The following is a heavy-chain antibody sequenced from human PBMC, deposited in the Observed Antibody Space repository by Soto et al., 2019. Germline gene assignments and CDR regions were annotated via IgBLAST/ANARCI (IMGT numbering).Heavy chain of an antibody. V-gene: IGHV4-30-4*01. J-gene: IGHJ6*02. D-gene: IGHD1-1*01. Sequence: SETLSLTCTVSGGSISSGDYYWSWIRQPPGKGLEWIGYIYYSGSTYYNPSLKSRVTISVDASKNQFSLKLSSVTAADTAVYYCARDERGPYYYYGMDVWGQGTTVTVSS. CDR1: GGSISSGDYY. CDR3: ARDERGPYYYYGMDV. CDR2: IYYSGST.